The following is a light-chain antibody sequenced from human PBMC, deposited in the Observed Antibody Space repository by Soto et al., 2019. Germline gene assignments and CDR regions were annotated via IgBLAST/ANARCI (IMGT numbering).Light chain of an antibody. Sequence: DIQMTQSPSSLSASVGDRVTITCRASQSVTSYLNWYQQKPGKAPKLLIYAASSLQSGVPSRFSGSGSGTDFTLTITSLQPEEFAAYFCQQTYSSPLTFGGGTKVGSN. J-gene: IGKJ4*01. V-gene: IGKV1-39*01. CDR2: AAS. CDR3: QQTYSSPLT. CDR1: QSVTSY.